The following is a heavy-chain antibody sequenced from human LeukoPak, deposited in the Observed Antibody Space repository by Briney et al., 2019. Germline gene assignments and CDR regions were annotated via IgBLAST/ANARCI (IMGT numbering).Heavy chain of an antibody. Sequence: PSETLSLTCTVSGGSISSSSYYWGWIRQPPGKGLEWIGSIYYSGSTYYNPSLKSRVTISVDTSKNQFSLKLSSVTAADTAVYYCARLEMATIPVAFDIWGPGTMVTVSS. J-gene: IGHJ3*02. CDR3: ARLEMATIPVAFDI. CDR2: IYYSGST. CDR1: GGSISSSSYY. V-gene: IGHV4-39*01. D-gene: IGHD5-24*01.